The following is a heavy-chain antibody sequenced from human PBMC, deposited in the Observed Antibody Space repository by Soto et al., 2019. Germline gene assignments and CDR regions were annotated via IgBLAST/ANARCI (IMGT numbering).Heavy chain of an antibody. D-gene: IGHD2-2*01. J-gene: IGHJ4*02. CDR1: GYSFNSYW. CDR3: ARRDGTNNWYIDN. Sequence: GESLKISCQGSGYSFNSYWIGWVRQMPGKGLEWMGIIYPGDSDTRYSPSFQGQVSISADKSISTAYPQWSSLKASDTAMYYCARRDGTNNWYIDNWGQGTLVTVSS. CDR2: IYPGDSDT. V-gene: IGHV5-51*01.